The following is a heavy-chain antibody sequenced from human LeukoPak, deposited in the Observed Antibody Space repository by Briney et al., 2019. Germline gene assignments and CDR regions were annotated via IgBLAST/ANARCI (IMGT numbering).Heavy chain of an antibody. D-gene: IGHD5-24*01. CDR3: ARDMKMATASMYYFDY. V-gene: IGHV3-48*02. CDR1: GFTFSSYS. CDR2: ISSSGITI. J-gene: IGHJ4*02. Sequence: GGSLRLSCEASGFTFSSYSVSWVRQAPGKGPQWVSYISSSGITIYHADSVKGRFTISRDNAKNSLFLQMSSLRDEDTAVYYCARDMKMATASMYYFDYWGQGTLVTVSS.